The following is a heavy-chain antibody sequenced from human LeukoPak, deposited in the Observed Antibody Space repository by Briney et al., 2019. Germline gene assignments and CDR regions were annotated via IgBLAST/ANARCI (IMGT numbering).Heavy chain of an antibody. D-gene: IGHD3-9*01. CDR1: GFNFRSYA. CDR3: AKNYDILTAYYCFDY. CDR2: INGRGDTT. J-gene: IGHJ4*02. Sequence: GGSLRLSCAASGFNFRSYAMFWVRQAPGKGLEWVSFINGRGDTTYYADSVKGRFTISRDNSNNTVYLQMNSLRAEDTAVYYCAKNYDILTAYYCFDYWGQGTLATVSS. V-gene: IGHV3-23*01.